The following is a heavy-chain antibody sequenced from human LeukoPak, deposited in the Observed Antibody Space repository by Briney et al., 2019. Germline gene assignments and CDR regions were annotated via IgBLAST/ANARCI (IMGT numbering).Heavy chain of an antibody. CDR3: AKYVGGYSYGPFDY. CDR2: ISGSGGST. V-gene: IGHV3-23*01. CDR1: GFTFSSYA. Sequence: PGGSLRLSCAASGFTFSSYAMSWVRQAPGKGLEWVSAISGSGGSTYYADCVKGRFTISRDNSKNTMYLQMNSLRAEDTAVYYCAKYVGGYSYGPFDYWGQGTLVTVSS. J-gene: IGHJ4*02. D-gene: IGHD5-18*01.